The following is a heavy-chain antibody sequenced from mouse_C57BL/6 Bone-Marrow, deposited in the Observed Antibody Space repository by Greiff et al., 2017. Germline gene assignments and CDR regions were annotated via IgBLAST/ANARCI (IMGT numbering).Heavy chain of an antibody. D-gene: IGHD2-2*01. Sequence: VHLVESGAELARPGASVKLSCKASGYTFTSYGISWVKQRTGQGLEWIGEIYPRSGNTYYNEKFKGKATLTADKSSSTAYMELRSLTSEDSAVYFCARTMVTTAYFDYWGQGTTLTVSS. V-gene: IGHV1-81*01. CDR1: GYTFTSYG. J-gene: IGHJ2*01. CDR2: IYPRSGNT. CDR3: ARTMVTTAYFDY.